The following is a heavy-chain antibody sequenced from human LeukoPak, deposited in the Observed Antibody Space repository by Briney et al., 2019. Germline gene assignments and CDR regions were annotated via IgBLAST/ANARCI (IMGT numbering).Heavy chain of an antibody. CDR2: IYYSGST. J-gene: IGHJ4*02. D-gene: IGHD2-21*02. CDR1: GGSISSGGYY. Sequence: SETLSLTCTVSGGSISSGGYYWSWIRQHPGKGLEWIGYIYYSGSTYYNPSLRSRVTISVDTSKNQFSLKLSSVTAADTAVYYCASRPTYCGGDCFSFWGQGTLVTVSS. V-gene: IGHV4-31*03. CDR3: ASRPTYCGGDCFSF.